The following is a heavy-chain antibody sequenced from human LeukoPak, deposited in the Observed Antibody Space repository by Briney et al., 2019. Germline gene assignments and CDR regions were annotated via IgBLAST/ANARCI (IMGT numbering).Heavy chain of an antibody. J-gene: IGHJ6*02. V-gene: IGHV3-7*01. D-gene: IGHD6-19*01. CDR1: GFTFSSHW. CDR2: IKQDGSEK. Sequence: GGSLRLSCTASGFTFSSHWMSWVRQAPGKGLEWVAIIKQDGSEKDYVDSVTGRFTISRDNAKNSLYLQMNSLRDEDTAVYYCARDTSAWRYGMDVWGQGTTVTVSS. CDR3: ARDTSAWRYGMDV.